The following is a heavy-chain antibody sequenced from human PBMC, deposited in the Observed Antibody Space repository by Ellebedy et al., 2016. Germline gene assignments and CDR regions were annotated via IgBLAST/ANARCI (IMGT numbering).Heavy chain of an antibody. CDR1: GFSFGSYW. CDR3: ARGVGSGWFDP. CDR2: IFSDGNT. D-gene: IGHD2-15*01. Sequence: GGSLRLSCAASGFSFGSYWVTWVRQAPGKGLEWVSAIFSDGNTYYADSVKGRFTISRDNSKNTLYLQMNSLRAEDTAVYYCARGVGSGWFDPWGQGTLVTVSS. V-gene: IGHV3-53*01. J-gene: IGHJ5*02.